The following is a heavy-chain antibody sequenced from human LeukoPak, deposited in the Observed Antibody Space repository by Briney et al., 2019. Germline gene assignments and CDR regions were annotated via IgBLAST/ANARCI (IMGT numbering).Heavy chain of an antibody. CDR1: GFSFDNYA. Sequence: GGSLRLSCAASGFSFDNYAMNWVRQAPGKGLAWVSAISAVGRTTYYADSVKGRFTISRDNSKNTLYLQMNSLRAEDTAVYYCAKNTGSSYTPPDYWGQGTLVTVSS. D-gene: IGHD1-26*01. J-gene: IGHJ4*02. CDR2: ISAVGRTT. CDR3: AKNTGSSYTPPDY. V-gene: IGHV3-23*01.